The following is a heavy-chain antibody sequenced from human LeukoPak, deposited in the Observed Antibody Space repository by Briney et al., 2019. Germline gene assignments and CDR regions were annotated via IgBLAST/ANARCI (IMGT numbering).Heavy chain of an antibody. CDR3: ARALRTGYPYYYYYGMDV. CDR2: MNPNSGNT. V-gene: IGHV1-8*01. J-gene: IGHJ6*02. CDR1: GYTFTSYD. D-gene: IGHD3/OR15-3a*01. Sequence: GASVNVSCTASGYTFTSYDINWVRQATGQGLEWMGWMNPNSGNTGYAQKFQGRVTMTRNTSISTAYMELSSLRSEDTAVYYCARALRTGYPYYYYYGMDVWGQGTTVTVSS.